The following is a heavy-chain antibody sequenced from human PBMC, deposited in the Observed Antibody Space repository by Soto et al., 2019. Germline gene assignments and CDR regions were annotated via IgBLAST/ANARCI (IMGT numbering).Heavy chain of an antibody. CDR3: ARRYCSGGSCYSDAFDI. Sequence: QVQLVQSGAEVKKPGSSVKVSCKASGGTFSSYTISWVRQAPGQGLEWMGRIIPILGIANYAQKFQGRVTITADKSTNTAYMELSSLRSEDTAVYYCARRYCSGGSCYSDAFDIWGQGTMVTVSS. CDR2: IIPILGIA. D-gene: IGHD2-15*01. J-gene: IGHJ3*02. V-gene: IGHV1-69*02. CDR1: GGTFSSYT.